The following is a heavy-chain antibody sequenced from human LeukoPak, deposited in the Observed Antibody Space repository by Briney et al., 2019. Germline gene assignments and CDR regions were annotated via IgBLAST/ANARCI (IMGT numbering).Heavy chain of an antibody. Sequence: PSETLSLTCAVYGGSFSGYYWSWIRQPPGKGLEWIGEINHSGSTNYNPSLKSRVTISVDTSKNQFSLKLSSVTAADTAVYYCARGRSGWSGRYYYYYMDVWGKGTTVTVSS. CDR2: INHSGST. J-gene: IGHJ6*03. CDR3: ARGRSGWSGRYYYYYMDV. V-gene: IGHV4-34*01. D-gene: IGHD3-3*01. CDR1: GGSFSGYY.